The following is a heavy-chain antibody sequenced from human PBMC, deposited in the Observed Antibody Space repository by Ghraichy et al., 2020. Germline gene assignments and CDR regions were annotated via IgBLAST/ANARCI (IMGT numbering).Heavy chain of an antibody. CDR1: GGSISSSSYY. D-gene: IGHD6-13*01. CDR2: IYYSGST. J-gene: IGHJ5*02. V-gene: IGHV4-39*01. Sequence: SETLSLTCTVSGGSISSSSYYWGWIRQPPGKGLEWIGSIYYSGSTYYNPSLKSRVTISVDTSKNQFSLKLSSVTAADTAVYYCARLDGSSWRTRFNWFDPWGQGTLVTVSS. CDR3: ARLDGSSWRTRFNWFDP.